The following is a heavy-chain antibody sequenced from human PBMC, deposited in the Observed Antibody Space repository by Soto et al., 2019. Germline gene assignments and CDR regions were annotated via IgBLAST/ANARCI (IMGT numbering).Heavy chain of an antibody. CDR3: ARDLNLGSFDY. CDR2: ISSSSSTI. V-gene: IGHV3-48*01. CDR1: GFTFSSYS. Sequence: EVQLVESGGGLVQPGGSLRLSCAASGFTFSSYSMNWVRQAPGKGLEWVSSISSSSSTIYYADSVKGRFTISRDNAKNSVCRQVNGLRAEDAAVHYCARDLNLGSFDYWGQGTLVTVSS. J-gene: IGHJ4*02.